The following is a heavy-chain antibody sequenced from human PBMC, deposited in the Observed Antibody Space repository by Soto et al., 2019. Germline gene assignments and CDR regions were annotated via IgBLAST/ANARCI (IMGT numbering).Heavy chain of an antibody. D-gene: IGHD3-3*01. CDR2: IYYSGST. CDR1: GGSISSYY. J-gene: IGHJ6*02. CDR3: ARDRATYYDFWSGYYTDYYYGMDV. Sequence: SETLSLTGTVSGGSISSYYWSWIRQPRGKGLEWIGYIYYSGSTNYNPSLKSRVTISVDTSKNQFSLKLSSVTAADTAVYYCARDRATYYDFWSGYYTDYYYGMDVWGQGTTVTVSS. V-gene: IGHV4-59*01.